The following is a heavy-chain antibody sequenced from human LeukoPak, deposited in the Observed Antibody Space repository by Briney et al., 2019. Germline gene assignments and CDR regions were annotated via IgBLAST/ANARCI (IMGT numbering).Heavy chain of an antibody. D-gene: IGHD3-9*01. V-gene: IGHV1-69*13. CDR1: GGTFSSYA. J-gene: IGHJ4*02. Sequence: SVKVSCKASGGTFSSYAISWVRQAPGQGLEWMGGIIPIFGTANYAQKFQGRVTITADESTSTAYMEPSSLRSEDTAVYYCATYYDILTGPFDYWGQGTLVTVSS. CDR3: ATYYDILTGPFDY. CDR2: IIPIFGTA.